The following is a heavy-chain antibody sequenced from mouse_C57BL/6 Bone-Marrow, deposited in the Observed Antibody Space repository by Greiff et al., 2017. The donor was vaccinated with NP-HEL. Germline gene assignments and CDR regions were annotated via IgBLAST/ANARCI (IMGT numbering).Heavy chain of an antibody. D-gene: IGHD1-1*02. V-gene: IGHV1-64*01. CDR3: ARERAYYPYFDY. Sequence: QVQLQQPGAELVKPGASVKLSCKASGYTFTSYWMHWVKQRPGQGLEWIGMIHPNSGSTNYNEKFKSKATLTVDKSSSTAYMQLSSLTSDDSAVYYCARERAYYPYFDYWGQGTTLTVSS. CDR2: IHPNSGST. J-gene: IGHJ2*01. CDR1: GYTFTSYW.